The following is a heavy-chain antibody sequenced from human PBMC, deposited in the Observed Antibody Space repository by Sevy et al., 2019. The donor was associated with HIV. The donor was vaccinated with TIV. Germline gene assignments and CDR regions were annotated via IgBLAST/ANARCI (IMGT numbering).Heavy chain of an antibody. D-gene: IGHD7-27*01. CDR2: IYYRGDT. V-gene: IGHV4-38-2*02. CDR3: ASHDWGREDY. J-gene: IGHJ4*02. Sequence: SETLSLTCTVSGYSISSGYWWDWFRRPPGKGLQWIGAIYYRGDTQYSPSLKSRVTISRDTSKNQFSLNLASMTAADTAVYYCASHDWGREDYWGQRALVTVSS. CDR1: GYSISSGYW.